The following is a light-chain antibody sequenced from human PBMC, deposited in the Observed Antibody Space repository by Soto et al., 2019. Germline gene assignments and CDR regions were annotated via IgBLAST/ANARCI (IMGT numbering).Light chain of an antibody. CDR1: RCNFGANFD. J-gene: IGLJ1*01. CDR3: RTFDSSLTAYV. CDR2: ENT. Sequence: QSVLTQPPSVSGAPGQRVSISCTGNRCNFGANFDAHWYQQLPGAAPKLLIYENTNRPSGVPDRFSGSRSGTSASLAITGLQAEDEADYYCRTFDSSLTAYVFGGGTKLTVL. V-gene: IGLV1-40*01.